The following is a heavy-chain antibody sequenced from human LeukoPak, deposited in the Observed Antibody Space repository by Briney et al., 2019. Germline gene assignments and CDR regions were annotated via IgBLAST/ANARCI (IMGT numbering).Heavy chain of an antibody. D-gene: IGHD3-10*01. CDR3: ASGSGTYSPGY. CDR2: INPKSGGT. V-gene: IGHV1-2*02. Sequence: ASVKVSCKAFGYTFTGQYLHWVRQAPGQGLEWMGWINPKSGGTNYAQKFQGRVTMTRDTSISTAYMELSSLRSDDTAVYYCASGSGTYSPGYWGQGTLVTVSS. J-gene: IGHJ4*02. CDR1: GYTFTGQY.